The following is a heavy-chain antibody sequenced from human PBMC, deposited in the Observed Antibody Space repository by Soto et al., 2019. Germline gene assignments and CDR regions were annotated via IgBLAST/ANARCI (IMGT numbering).Heavy chain of an antibody. CDR2: INPNSGGT. V-gene: IGHV1-2*04. D-gene: IGHD6-6*01. CDR1: GYTFTGYY. Sequence: ASVKVSCKASGYTFTGYYMHWVRQPPGQGLEWMGWINPNSGGTNYAQKFQGWVTMTRDTSISTAYMELSRLRSDDTAVYYCARVGDSSSYDAFDIWGQGTMVTVSS. CDR3: ARVGDSSSYDAFDI. J-gene: IGHJ3*02.